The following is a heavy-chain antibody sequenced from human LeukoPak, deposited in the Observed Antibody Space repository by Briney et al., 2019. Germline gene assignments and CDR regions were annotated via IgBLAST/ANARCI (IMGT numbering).Heavy chain of an antibody. V-gene: IGHV3-30-3*01. D-gene: IGHD6-13*01. CDR2: ISYDGGNK. J-gene: IGHJ6*02. CDR1: RFTFSSYA. CDR3: ARPIVAVTVYYYYYGMDV. Sequence: GGSLRLSCAASRFTFSSYAMHWVRQAPGKGLEWVAVISYDGGNKYNADSVKGRFTISRDNSKNTLYLQMNSLRAEDTAVYYCARPIVAVTVYYYYYGMDVWGQGTTVTVSS.